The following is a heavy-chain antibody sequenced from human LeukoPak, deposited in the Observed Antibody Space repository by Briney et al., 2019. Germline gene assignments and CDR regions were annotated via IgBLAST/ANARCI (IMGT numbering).Heavy chain of an antibody. J-gene: IGHJ4*02. CDR1: GFTLSSYW. V-gene: IGHV3-7*04. CDR3: TRVGYIDEGIDY. D-gene: IGHD5-24*01. Sequence: GGSLRLSCAASGFTLSSYWMTWVRQAPGKGLEWVANIKQDGSKKSYVDSVKGRFTISRDNAKNSLYLQMNSLRAEDTAIYYCTRVGYIDEGIDYWGQGTLVTVS. CDR2: IKQDGSKK.